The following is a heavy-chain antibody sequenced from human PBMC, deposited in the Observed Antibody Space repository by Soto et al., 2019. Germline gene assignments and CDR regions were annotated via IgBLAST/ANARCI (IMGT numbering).Heavy chain of an antibody. Sequence: PSETLSLTSIVPGESITSSSYYWGWIRQPPGKGLEWIGSIYYSGRTYYNPSYKSRVTISIDTSKNQFSLKLSSVTATDTAVYYCARQRTTVVTQAYFDHWGQGALVTVSS. D-gene: IGHD2-21*02. J-gene: IGHJ4*02. CDR2: IYYSGRT. CDR1: GESITSSSYY. CDR3: ARQRTTVVTQAYFDH. V-gene: IGHV4-39*01.